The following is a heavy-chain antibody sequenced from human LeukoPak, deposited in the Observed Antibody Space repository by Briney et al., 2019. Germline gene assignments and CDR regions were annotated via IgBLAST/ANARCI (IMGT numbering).Heavy chain of an antibody. CDR3: TRDFCSSTSCYYYYYYTDV. CDR1: GFTFGDYA. CDR2: IRSKAYVGTT. D-gene: IGHD2-2*01. J-gene: IGHJ6*03. Sequence: PGRSLRLSCTASGFTFGDYAMSWVRQAPGRGREGVGFIRSKAYVGTTEYAASVKGRFTISRDDSKSIAYLQMNSLKTEDTAVYYCTRDFCSSTSCYYYYYYTDVWGKGTTVTVSS. V-gene: IGHV3-49*04.